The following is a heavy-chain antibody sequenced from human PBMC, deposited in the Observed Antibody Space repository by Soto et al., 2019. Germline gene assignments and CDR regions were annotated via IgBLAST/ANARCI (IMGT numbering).Heavy chain of an antibody. CDR2: INPNSGGT. Sequence: ASVKVSCKASGYTFTGYYMHWVRQAPGQGLEWMGWINPNSGGTNYAQKFQGWVTMTRDTSISTAYMELSRLRSDDTAVYYCAREGTAVAGVLYYFDYWGQGTLVTVSS. J-gene: IGHJ4*02. D-gene: IGHD6-19*01. CDR1: GYTFTGYY. CDR3: AREGTAVAGVLYYFDY. V-gene: IGHV1-2*04.